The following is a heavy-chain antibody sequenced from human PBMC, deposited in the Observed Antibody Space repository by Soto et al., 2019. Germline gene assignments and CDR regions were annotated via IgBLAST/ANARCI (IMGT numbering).Heavy chain of an antibody. V-gene: IGHV4-39*02. D-gene: IGHD3-10*01. CDR1: DGSISSSSYY. CDR2: IYYSGST. J-gene: IGHJ5*02. CDR3: ARDRLTMVRNRLGYNWFDP. Sequence: SETLSLTCTVSDGSISSSSYYWGWIRQPPGKGLEWIGSIYYSGSTYYNPSLKSRVTISLDTSKNQFSLKLSSVTAADTAVYYCARDRLTMVRNRLGYNWFDPWGQGTLVTVSS.